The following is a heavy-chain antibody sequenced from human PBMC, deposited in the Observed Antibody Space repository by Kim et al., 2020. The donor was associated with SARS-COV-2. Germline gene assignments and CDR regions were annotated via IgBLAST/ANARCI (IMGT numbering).Heavy chain of an antibody. D-gene: IGHD3-22*01. V-gene: IGHV3-30*18. CDR3: AKDYYYDSNSYYYYYVM. J-gene: IGHJ6*01. CDR2: ISYDGSNK. CDR1: GFTFSSYG. Sequence: GGSLRLSCAASGFTFSSYGMHWVRQAPGKGLEWVAVISYDGSNKYYADSVKGRFTISRDNSKNTLYLQMNSLRAEDTAVYYCAKDYYYDSNSYYYYYVM.